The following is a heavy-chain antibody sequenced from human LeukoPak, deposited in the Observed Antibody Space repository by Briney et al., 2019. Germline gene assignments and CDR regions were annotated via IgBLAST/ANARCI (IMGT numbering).Heavy chain of an antibody. D-gene: IGHD1/OR15-1a*01. J-gene: IGHJ4*02. CDR2: VYYSGST. CDR1: GGSISSDY. V-gene: IGHV4-59*01. CDR3: AGGPNNYYFDY. Sequence: AETLSLTCTVSGGSISSDYWSWLRQPPGKGLEWIGYVYYSGSTNYNPSLKSRVTISVDTSKNQFSLKLSSVTAADTAVYYCAGGPNNYYFDYWGQGTLVTVSS.